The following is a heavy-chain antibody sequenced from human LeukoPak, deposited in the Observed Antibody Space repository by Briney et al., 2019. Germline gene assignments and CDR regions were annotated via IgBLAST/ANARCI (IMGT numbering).Heavy chain of an antibody. J-gene: IGHJ6*02. Sequence: SQTLSLTCAISGDSVSRNSAAWNWVRQSASRGLEWLGRTYYKSKWYDDYAVSVKSRITITPDTSTNRFSLRLTSVTSDDTAVYYCARGLGSLFYYYYGMDVWGQGTTVTVSS. CDR3: ARGLGSLFYYYYGMDV. V-gene: IGHV6-1*01. D-gene: IGHD2-21*01. CDR1: GDSVSRNSAA. CDR2: TYYKSKWYD.